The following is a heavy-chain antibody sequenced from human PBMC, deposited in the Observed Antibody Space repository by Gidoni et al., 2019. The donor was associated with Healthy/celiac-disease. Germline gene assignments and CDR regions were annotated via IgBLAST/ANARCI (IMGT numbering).Heavy chain of an antibody. J-gene: IGHJ4*02. D-gene: IGHD1-1*01. CDR2: IIPNFGTA. Sequence: QVQLVQSGAEVTKPGSSVKVSCKASGGTFRSSAISWVRQAPGPALEWMGGIIPNFGTANYAQKFQGRVTITADESTSTAYMELSSLRSEDTAVYYCARASTTGTTNLPLFDYWGQGTLVTVSS. CDR1: GGTFRSSA. V-gene: IGHV1-69*01. CDR3: ARASTTGTTNLPLFDY.